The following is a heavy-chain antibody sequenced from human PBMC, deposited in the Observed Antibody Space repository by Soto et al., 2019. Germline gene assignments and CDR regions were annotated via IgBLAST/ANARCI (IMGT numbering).Heavy chain of an antibody. D-gene: IGHD3-9*01. J-gene: IGHJ4*02. CDR2: IWYDGSNK. CDR1: GFTFSSYG. CDR3: ARDKGLRYFDWLFDY. V-gene: IGHV3-33*01. Sequence: QVQLVESGGGVVQPGRSLRLSCAASGFTFSSYGMHWVRQAPGKGLEWVAVIWYDGSNKYYADSVKGRFTISRDHSKNTLYLQMNSLRAEDTAVYYGARDKGLRYFDWLFDYWGQGTLVTVSS.